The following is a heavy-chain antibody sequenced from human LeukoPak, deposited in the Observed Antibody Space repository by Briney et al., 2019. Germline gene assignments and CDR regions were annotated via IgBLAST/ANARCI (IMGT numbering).Heavy chain of an antibody. CDR1: GASVTSYY. Sequence: SETLSLTCSVSGASVTSYYWTWIRQPPGKGLESIGYVFYSGTTNYNPSLKSRVTISMDTSKNQFSLKLTSVTAADTAVYYCARIMPFDYSTTPWGQGTLVTVSS. J-gene: IGHJ5*02. D-gene: IGHD4-11*01. CDR3: ARIMPFDYSTTP. CDR2: VFYSGTT. V-gene: IGHV4-59*02.